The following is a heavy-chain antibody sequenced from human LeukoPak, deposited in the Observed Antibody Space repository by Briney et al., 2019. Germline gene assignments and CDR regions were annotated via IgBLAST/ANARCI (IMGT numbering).Heavy chain of an antibody. D-gene: IGHD3-22*01. CDR2: IYWDDDK. CDR1: GVSISHYY. J-gene: IGHJ4*02. V-gene: IGHV2-5*08. CDR3: ARPYFDTNGHYYYYFDY. Sequence: TLSLACTVSGVSISHYYWSWIRQPPGKALEWLALIYWDDDKRYSPSLKSRLTITKDTSKNQVVLTMTNMDPVDTATYYCARPYFDTNGHYYYYFDYWGQGTLVTVSS.